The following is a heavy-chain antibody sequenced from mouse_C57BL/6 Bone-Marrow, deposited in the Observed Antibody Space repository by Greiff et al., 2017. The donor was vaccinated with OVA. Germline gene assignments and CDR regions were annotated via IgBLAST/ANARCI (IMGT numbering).Heavy chain of an antibody. D-gene: IGHD1-2*01. V-gene: IGHV1-69*01. Sequence: VKLQQPGAELVMPGASVKLSCKASGYTFTSYWMHWVKQRPGQGLEWIGEIDPSDSYTNYNQKFKGKATLTVDKSSSTAYMQLSSLTSEDSAVYDCARYGSDAGNYVGYWGQGTTLTVSS. CDR2: IDPSDSYT. CDR1: GYTFTSYW. CDR3: ARYGSDAGNYVGY. J-gene: IGHJ2*01.